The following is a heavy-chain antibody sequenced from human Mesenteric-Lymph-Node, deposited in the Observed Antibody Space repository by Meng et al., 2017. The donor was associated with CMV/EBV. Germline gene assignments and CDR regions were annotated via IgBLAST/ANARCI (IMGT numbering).Heavy chain of an antibody. V-gene: IGHV4-39*07. J-gene: IGHJ4*02. Sequence: SETLSLTCTVSDGSISSSDYYWAWIRQPPGKGLEWIGNVYYSGSTYYSPSLKSRVTISLDTSNNQFSLKLTSVTAADTAVYYCARIRGSSVLDYWGQGTLVTVSS. CDR2: VYYSGST. CDR1: DGSISSSDYY. CDR3: ARIRGSSVLDY. D-gene: IGHD6-6*01.